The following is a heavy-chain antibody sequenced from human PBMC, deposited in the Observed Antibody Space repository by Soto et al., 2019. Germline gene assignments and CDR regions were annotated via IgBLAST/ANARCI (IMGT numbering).Heavy chain of an antibody. Sequence: ASVKVSCKASGYTFTGYYMHWVRQAPGQGLEWMGWINPNSGGTNYAQKFQGWVTMTRDTSISTAYMELSRLRSDDTAVYYCARVGQLLLYSSWGAFDIWGQGTMVTV. CDR1: GYTFTGYY. J-gene: IGHJ3*02. V-gene: IGHV1-2*04. CDR2: INPNSGGT. D-gene: IGHD2-2*01. CDR3: ARVGQLLLYSSWGAFDI.